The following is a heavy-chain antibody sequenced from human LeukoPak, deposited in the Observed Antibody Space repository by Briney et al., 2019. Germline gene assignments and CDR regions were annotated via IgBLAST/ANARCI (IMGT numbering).Heavy chain of an antibody. Sequence: GASVKVSCKASGGTFSSYAISWVRQAPGQGLEWMGRIIPILGIANYAQKFQGRVTITADKSTSTAYMELSSLRSEDTAVYYCARGGVVVVPAAIYAFDIWGQGTMVTVSS. D-gene: IGHD2-2*02. CDR3: ARGGVVVVPAAIYAFDI. J-gene: IGHJ3*02. CDR2: IIPILGIA. V-gene: IGHV1-69*04. CDR1: GGTFSSYA.